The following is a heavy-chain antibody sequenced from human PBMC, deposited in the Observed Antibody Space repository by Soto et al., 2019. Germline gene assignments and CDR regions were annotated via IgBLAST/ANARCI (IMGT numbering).Heavy chain of an antibody. CDR2: INPSGGST. J-gene: IGHJ1*01. CDR3: ARGGIVVVVAANDSQH. CDR1: GYTFTSYY. D-gene: IGHD2-15*01. V-gene: IGHV1-46*01. Sequence: QVQLVQSGAEVKKPGASVKVSCKASGYTFTSYYMHWVRQAPGQGLEWMGIINPSGGSTSYAQKFQGSVTMTRDTSTSTVYMELSSLRSEDTAVYYCARGGIVVVVAANDSQHWGQGTLVTVSS.